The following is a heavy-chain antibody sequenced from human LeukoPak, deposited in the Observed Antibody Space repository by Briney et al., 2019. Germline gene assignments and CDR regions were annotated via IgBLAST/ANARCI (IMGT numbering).Heavy chain of an antibody. D-gene: IGHD2-15*01. J-gene: IGHJ6*02. V-gene: IGHV3-23*01. CDR3: AKYPGRGSYYGMDV. CDR1: GFTFSSYA. CDR2: ISGSGDTT. Sequence: GGSLRLSCAASGFTFSSYAMSWVRQAPGKGLEWVSVISGSGDTTYYADSVKGRFTISRDNSKNTLYLQMNSLRAEDTAVYYCAKYPGRGSYYGMDVWGQGTTVTVSS.